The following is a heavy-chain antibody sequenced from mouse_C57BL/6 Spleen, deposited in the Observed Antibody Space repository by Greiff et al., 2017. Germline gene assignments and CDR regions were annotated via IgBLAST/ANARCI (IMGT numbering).Heavy chain of an antibody. Sequence: EVQLVESEGGLVQPGSSMKLSCTASGFTFSDYYLAWVRQVPEKGLEWVANINYDGSSTYYLDSLKSRFIISRDNAKNILYLQMGSQKSEDTATYYCARASGDRFDYWGQGTTLTVSS. D-gene: IGHD3-3*01. V-gene: IGHV5-16*01. J-gene: IGHJ2*01. CDR1: GFTFSDYY. CDR3: ARASGDRFDY. CDR2: INYDGSST.